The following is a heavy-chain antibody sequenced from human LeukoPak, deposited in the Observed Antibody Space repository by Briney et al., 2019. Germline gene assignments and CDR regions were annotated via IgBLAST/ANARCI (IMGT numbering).Heavy chain of an antibody. CDR1: GGSISSYY. D-gene: IGHD6-6*01. J-gene: IGHJ4*02. CDR2: IYTSGST. V-gene: IGHV4-4*07. Sequence: SETXSLTCTVSGGSISSYYWSWIRQPAGKXXXWIGRIYTSGSTNYNPSLKSRVTISVDTSKNQFSLKLSSVTAADTAVYYCARQEEYSSSYYFDYWGQGTLVTVSS. CDR3: ARQEEYSSSYYFDY.